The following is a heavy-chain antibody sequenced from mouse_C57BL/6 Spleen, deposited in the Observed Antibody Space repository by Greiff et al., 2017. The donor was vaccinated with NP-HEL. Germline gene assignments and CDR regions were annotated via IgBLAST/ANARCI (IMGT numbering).Heavy chain of an antibody. CDR1: GYTFTDYY. V-gene: IGHV1-26*01. J-gene: IGHJ2*01. CDR3: AKTAQATWDY. D-gene: IGHD3-2*02. CDR2: INPNNGGT. Sequence: VQLKQSGPALVKPGASVKISCKASGYTFTDYYMNWLKQSPGKSLEWIGDINPNNGGTSYNQKFKGKATLTVDKSSSTAYMELRSLTSEDSAVYYCAKTAQATWDYWGQGTTLTVAS.